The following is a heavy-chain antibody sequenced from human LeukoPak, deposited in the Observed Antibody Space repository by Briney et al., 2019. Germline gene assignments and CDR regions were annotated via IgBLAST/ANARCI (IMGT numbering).Heavy chain of an antibody. V-gene: IGHV3-21*01. J-gene: IGHJ4*02. D-gene: IGHD6-13*01. CDR3: ARVHAAAGDY. CDR2: ISSTSSYI. CDR1: GFTFSSYT. Sequence: GGSLRLSCAASGFTFSSYTMNWVRQAPGKGLEWVSSISSTSSYIYYADSVKGRFTVSRGNAKNSLYLQMNSLRAEDTAVYYCARVHAAAGDYWGQGTLVTVSS.